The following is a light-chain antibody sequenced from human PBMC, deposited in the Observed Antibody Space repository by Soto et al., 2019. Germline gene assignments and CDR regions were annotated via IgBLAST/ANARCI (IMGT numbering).Light chain of an antibody. V-gene: IGKV3-20*01. J-gene: IGKJ1*01. CDR1: QPVRNDY. Sequence: EIVLTQSPGTLSLSPGESATLSCRASQPVRNDYLAWYQQKPGQAPRVLISGASTRVTGIPYRFSGSGSGADFTLTISRLAPEDSAVYYCQQYGTLPWTFGQGTTVEIK. CDR3: QQYGTLPWT. CDR2: GAS.